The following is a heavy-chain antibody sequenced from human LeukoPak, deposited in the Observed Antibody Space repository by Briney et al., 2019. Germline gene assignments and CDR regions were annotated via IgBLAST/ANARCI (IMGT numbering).Heavy chain of an antibody. CDR3: ARTNYHDSSGYYDY. D-gene: IGHD3-22*01. CDR1: GYTFSSYY. V-gene: IGHV1-46*01. Sequence: ASVKVSCKASGYTFSSYYMHWVRQAPGQGLEWMGIINPRDGGTSYAQKLQGRVTMTRDTSTSTVYMELRSLRSGDTAVYYCARTNYHDSSGYYDYWGQGTLVTVSS. J-gene: IGHJ4*02. CDR2: INPRDGGT.